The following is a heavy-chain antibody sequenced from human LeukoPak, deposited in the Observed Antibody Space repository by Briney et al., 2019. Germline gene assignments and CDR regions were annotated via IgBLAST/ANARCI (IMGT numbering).Heavy chain of an antibody. CDR1: GATFSSYG. J-gene: IGHJ6*02. CDR2: IWYDGSNK. Sequence: GGSLRLSCAASGATFSSYGMHWVRQAPGKGLEWVAVIWYDGSNKYYADSVKGRFTISRDNAKNSLYLQMNSLRAEDTAVYYSARDLRPPRELSAYADYYYYGMDVWGQGTTVTVSS. D-gene: IGHD3-16*01. V-gene: IGHV3-33*01. CDR3: ARDLRPPRELSAYADYYYYGMDV.